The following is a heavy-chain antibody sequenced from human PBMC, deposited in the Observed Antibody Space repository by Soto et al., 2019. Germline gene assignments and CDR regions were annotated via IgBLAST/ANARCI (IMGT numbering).Heavy chain of an antibody. CDR3: ARGVLLWFGTPLPYFDY. CDR1: GGSFSGYY. J-gene: IGHJ4*02. Sequence: SETLSLTCAVYGGSFSGYYWSWIRQPPGKGLEWIGEINHSGSTNYNSSLKSRVTISVDTSKNQFSLKLSSVTAADTAVYYCARGVLLWFGTPLPYFDYWGQGTLVTVSS. D-gene: IGHD3-10*01. CDR2: INHSGST. V-gene: IGHV4-34*01.